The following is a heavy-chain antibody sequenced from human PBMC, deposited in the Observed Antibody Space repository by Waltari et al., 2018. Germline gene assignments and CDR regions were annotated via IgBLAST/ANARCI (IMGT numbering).Heavy chain of an antibody. CDR3: ARAGGCDY. CDR2: ISGGSGMV. Sequence: EVQLVESGGDLVQPGGSLRLSCAASGFTFSNYYMNWVRQAPGRGLEWLANISGGSGMVSYADSVKGRFTISRDNAKNSLYLQMESLRDEDTAVYYCARAGGCDYWGQGTLVTVSS. V-gene: IGHV3-48*02. CDR1: GFTFSNYY. J-gene: IGHJ4*02. D-gene: IGHD3-10*01.